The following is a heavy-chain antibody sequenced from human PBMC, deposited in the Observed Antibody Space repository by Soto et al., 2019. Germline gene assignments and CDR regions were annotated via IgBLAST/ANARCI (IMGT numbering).Heavy chain of an antibody. Sequence: SETLSLTCAVYGGSFSGYYWSWIRQPPGKGLEWIGEINHSGSTNYNPSLKSRVTISVDTSKNQFSLKLSSVTAADTAVYYCARVATISNYWGQGTLVTVSS. CDR1: GGSFSGYY. CDR3: ARVATISNY. J-gene: IGHJ4*02. CDR2: INHSGST. V-gene: IGHV4-34*01. D-gene: IGHD5-12*01.